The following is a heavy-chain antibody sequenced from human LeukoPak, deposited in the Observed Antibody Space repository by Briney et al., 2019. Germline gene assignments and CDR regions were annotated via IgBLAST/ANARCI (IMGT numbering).Heavy chain of an antibody. D-gene: IGHD6-13*01. CDR2: ISGSGDSA. V-gene: IGHV3-23*01. CDR1: GFTFSSYA. Sequence: GGSLRLSCAASGFTFSSYAMTWVRQAPGKGLEWVSAISGSGDSAYYADSVKGRFTISRDNSKNTLYLQMNSLRAEDTAVYYCAKDLVSSSWYEEYFQHWGQGTLVTVSS. CDR3: AKDLVSSSWYEEYFQH. J-gene: IGHJ1*01.